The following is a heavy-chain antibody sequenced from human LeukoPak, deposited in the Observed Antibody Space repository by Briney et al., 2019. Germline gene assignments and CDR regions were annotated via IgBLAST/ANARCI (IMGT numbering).Heavy chain of an antibody. V-gene: IGHV4-59*01. CDR1: GDSISGYY. Sequence: SETLSLTCTVSGDSISGYYWSWIRQPPGKGLEWIGYIYYSGSTNYNPSLKSRVTISVDTSKNQFSLKLSSVTAADTAVYYCARDRDGATLDYWGQGTLVTVSS. CDR3: ARDRDGATLDY. CDR2: IYYSGST. D-gene: IGHD1-26*01. J-gene: IGHJ4*02.